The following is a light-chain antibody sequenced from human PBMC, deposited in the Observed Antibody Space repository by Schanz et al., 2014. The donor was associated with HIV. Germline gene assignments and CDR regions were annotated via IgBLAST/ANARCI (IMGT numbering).Light chain of an antibody. V-gene: IGLV1-40*01. CDR2: GNS. J-gene: IGLJ2*01. Sequence: QSVLTQPPSVSAAPGQRVTISCSGGSSNIANNYVAWYQQLPGTAPKLIIYGNSNRPSGVPDRFSGSKSGTSASLAITGLQAEDEADYYCQSYDSSLSGYVFGGGTKLTVL. CDR1: SSNIANNYV. CDR3: QSYDSSLSGYV.